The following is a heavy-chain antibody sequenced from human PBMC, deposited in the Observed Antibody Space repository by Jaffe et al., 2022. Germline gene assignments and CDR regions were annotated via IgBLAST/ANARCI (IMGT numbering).Heavy chain of an antibody. CDR1: GFTFSSYE. Sequence: EVQLVESGGGLVQPGGSLRLSCAASGFTFSSYEMNWVRQAPGKGLEWVSYISSSGSTIYYADSVKGRFTISRDNAKNSLYLQMNSLRAEDTAVYYCARDDPLYGDYDHSFDYWGQGTLVTVSS. CDR3: ARDDPLYGDYDHSFDY. V-gene: IGHV3-48*03. D-gene: IGHD4-17*01. J-gene: IGHJ4*02. CDR2: ISSSGSTI.